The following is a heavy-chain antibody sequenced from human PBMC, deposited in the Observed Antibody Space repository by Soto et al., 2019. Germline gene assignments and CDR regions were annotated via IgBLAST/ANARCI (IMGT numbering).Heavy chain of an antibody. CDR1: GFTVSSNY. CDR3: ATVGVPAALVYYYGMDV. J-gene: IGHJ6*02. CDR2: IYSGGST. D-gene: IGHD2-2*01. V-gene: IGHV3-53*01. Sequence: GGSLRLSCAASGFTVSSNYMSWVRQAPGKGLEWVSVIYSGGSTYYADSVKGRFTISRDNSKNTLYLQMNSLRAEDMAVYYCATVGVPAALVYYYGMDVWGQGTTVTVSS.